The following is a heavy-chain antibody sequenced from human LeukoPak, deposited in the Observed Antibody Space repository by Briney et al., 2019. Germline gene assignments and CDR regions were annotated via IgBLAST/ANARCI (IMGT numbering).Heavy chain of an antibody. Sequence: GASVKVSCKASRGTFSSYAISWVRQAPGQGLEWMGGIIPIFGTANYAQKFQGRVTITADKSTSTAYMELSSLRSEDTAVYYCARDSYYYDSSGYETYWGQGTLVTVSS. V-gene: IGHV1-69*06. CDR1: RGTFSSYA. CDR3: ARDSYYYDSSGYETY. CDR2: IIPIFGTA. D-gene: IGHD3-22*01. J-gene: IGHJ4*02.